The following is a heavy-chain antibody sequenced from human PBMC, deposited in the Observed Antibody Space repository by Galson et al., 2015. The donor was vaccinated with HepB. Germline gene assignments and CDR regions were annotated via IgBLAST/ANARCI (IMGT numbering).Heavy chain of an antibody. J-gene: IGHJ3*02. CDR1: GGTFSSYA. V-gene: IGHV1-69*13. CDR2: IIPIFGTA. D-gene: IGHD3-16*01. Sequence: SVKVSCKASGGTFSSYAISWVRQAPGQGLEWMGGIIPIFGTANYAQKFQGRVTITADESTSTAYMELSSLRSEDTAVYYCASGLSRDMITFGGVPPAAFDIWGQGTMVTVSS. CDR3: ASGLSRDMITFGGVPPAAFDI.